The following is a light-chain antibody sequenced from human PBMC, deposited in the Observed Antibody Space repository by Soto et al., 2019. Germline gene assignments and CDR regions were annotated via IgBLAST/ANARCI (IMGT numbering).Light chain of an antibody. CDR3: QSYDSSLSGGV. V-gene: IGLV1-40*01. Sequence: QSVLTQPPSVSGAPGQRVTFSCTGSNSNIGAAYDVHWYQQFPGTAPKLLISGNSNRPSGVPDRFSGSKSGTSASLAITGLQAEDEADYYCQSYDSSLSGGVFGGGTKVTVL. J-gene: IGLJ2*01. CDR2: GNS. CDR1: NSNIGAAYD.